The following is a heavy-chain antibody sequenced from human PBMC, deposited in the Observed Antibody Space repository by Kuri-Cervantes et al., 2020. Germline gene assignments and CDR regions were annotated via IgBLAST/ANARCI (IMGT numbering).Heavy chain of an antibody. J-gene: IGHJ6*03. V-gene: IGHV4-34*01. D-gene: IGHD5-18*01. CDR3: ARGKGLRRGYTYGSNYMDV. CDR1: GGSFSGYY. CDR2: INHSGST. Sequence: SQTLSLTCAVYGGSFSGYYWSWIRQPPGKGLEWIGEINHSGSTYYNPSLKSRVTISVDTSKNQFSLKLSSVTAADTAVYYCARGKGLRRGYTYGSNYMDVWGKGTTVTVSS.